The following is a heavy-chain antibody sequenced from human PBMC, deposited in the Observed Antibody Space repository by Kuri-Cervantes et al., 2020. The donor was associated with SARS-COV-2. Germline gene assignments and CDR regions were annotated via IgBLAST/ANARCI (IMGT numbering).Heavy chain of an antibody. CDR3: TTDRAITVRPLFDS. Sequence: GGSLRLSCAVSGLTVNEAWMGWVRQAPGRGLEWVGRLKSKSDGGTPDYAAPVKGGFTISGDESINTLNLQMNSLKTEDTALYYCTTDRAITVRPLFDSWGQGTLVTVSS. D-gene: IGHD6-6*01. J-gene: IGHJ4*02. CDR1: GLTVNEAW. CDR2: LKSKSDGGTP. V-gene: IGHV3-15*01.